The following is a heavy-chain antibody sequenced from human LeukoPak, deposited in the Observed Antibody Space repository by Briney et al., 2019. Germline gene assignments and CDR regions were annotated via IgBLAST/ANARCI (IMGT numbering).Heavy chain of an antibody. D-gene: IGHD6-19*01. CDR2: INPTGDST. Sequence: ASVKVSCKASGYTFTSYYMHWVRQAPGQGLEWMGLINPTGDSTGYAQKFQGRVTMTRDMSTSTDFMELSRLRSDDTAVYYCARGGVYSSGWYERFDPWGQGTLVTVSS. CDR3: ARGGVYSSGWYERFDP. V-gene: IGHV1-46*01. CDR1: GYTFTSYY. J-gene: IGHJ5*02.